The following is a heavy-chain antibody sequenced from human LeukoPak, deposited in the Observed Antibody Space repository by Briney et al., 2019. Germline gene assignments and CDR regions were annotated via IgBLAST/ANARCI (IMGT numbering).Heavy chain of an antibody. V-gene: IGHV4-39*01. CDR3: ARHLYYYGSGSRYFDY. Sequence: PTDTLSLTCTLSGGSISSRNYYCGWIRHPPGKGLEWIGSMYHPGNIYHNPSLESRPSISVDTSKNQFSVRLSSVPAADTAVYYCARHLYYYGSGSRYFDYWGQGTLVTVSS. D-gene: IGHD3-10*01. J-gene: IGHJ4*02. CDR1: GGSISSRNYY. CDR2: MYHPGNI.